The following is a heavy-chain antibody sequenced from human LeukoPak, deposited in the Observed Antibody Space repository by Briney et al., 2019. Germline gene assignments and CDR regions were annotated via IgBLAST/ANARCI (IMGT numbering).Heavy chain of an antibody. V-gene: IGHV1-46*01. D-gene: IGHD1-7*01. CDR1: GYTFTNYC. Sequence: ASVKVSCKASGYTFTNYCMHWVRQAPGQGLEWMGLINPSGTTTYAQIFQGRVIMTRDTSTSTMYMELSSLRSDDTAVYYCAKCSETETTRWFDPWGQGTLVTVSS. CDR3: AKCSETETTRWFDP. J-gene: IGHJ5*02. CDR2: INPSGTT.